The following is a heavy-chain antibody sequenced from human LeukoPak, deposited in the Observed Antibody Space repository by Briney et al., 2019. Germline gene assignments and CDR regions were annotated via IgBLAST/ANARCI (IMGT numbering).Heavy chain of an antibody. D-gene: IGHD3-9*01. V-gene: IGHV3-30-3*01. CDR3: ARVGGSYYDILTGQSPYSMDV. J-gene: IGHJ6*02. CDR1: GFTFSSYA. CDR2: ISYDGSNK. Sequence: GGSLRLSCAASGFTFSSYAMHWVRQAPGKGLEWVAVISYDGSNKYYADSVRGRFTISRDNSKNTLYLQMNSLRAEDTAVYYCARVGGSYYDILTGQSPYSMDVWGQGTTVTVSS.